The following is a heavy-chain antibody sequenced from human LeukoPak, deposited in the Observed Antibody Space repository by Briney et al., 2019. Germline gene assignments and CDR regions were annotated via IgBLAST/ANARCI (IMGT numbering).Heavy chain of an antibody. D-gene: IGHD5-12*01. CDR1: GGSISSGSYY. CDR3: ARQDMEATRHDY. V-gene: IGHV4-61*02. Sequence: SETLSLTCTVSGGSISSGSYYWSWIRQPAEKGLEWIGRIYTSGSTNYNPSLKSRVTISVDTSKNQFSLKLSSVTAADTAIYYCARQDMEATRHDYWGQGTLVTVSS. CDR2: IYTSGST. J-gene: IGHJ4*02.